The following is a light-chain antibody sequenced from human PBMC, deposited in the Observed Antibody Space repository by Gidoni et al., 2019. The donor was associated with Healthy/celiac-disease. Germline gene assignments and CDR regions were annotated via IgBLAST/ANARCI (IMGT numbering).Light chain of an antibody. J-gene: IGKJ2*01. Sequence: EIVLTQSPGTLSLSPGERATLSCRASQRVSSSYLAWYHQKPGQAPRLLIYGASSRATGIPDRFSGSGSGTDFTLTISRLEPEDFAVYYCQQYGSSPYTFGQXTKLEIK. CDR2: GAS. V-gene: IGKV3-20*01. CDR1: QRVSSSY. CDR3: QQYGSSPYT.